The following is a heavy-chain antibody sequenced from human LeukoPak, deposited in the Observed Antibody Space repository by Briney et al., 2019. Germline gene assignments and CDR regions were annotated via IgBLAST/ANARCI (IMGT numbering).Heavy chain of an antibody. CDR1: GGSISSYY. D-gene: IGHD2-15*01. CDR3: AGGYCSGGSCSVSLYYYYMDV. Sequence: SGTLSLTCTVSGGSISSYYWSWIRQPPGKGREWIGCIYYSGSTNYNPSLKSRVTISVDTSKNQFSLKLSSVPAADTAVYYCAGGYCSGGSCSVSLYYYYMDVWGKGTTVTVSS. CDR2: IYYSGST. J-gene: IGHJ6*03. V-gene: IGHV4-59*01.